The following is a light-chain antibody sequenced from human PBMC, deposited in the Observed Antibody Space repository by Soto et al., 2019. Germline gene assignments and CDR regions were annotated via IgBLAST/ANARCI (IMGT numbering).Light chain of an antibody. J-gene: IGLJ1*01. CDR1: KNDIGVYNF. V-gene: IGLV2-8*01. CDR3: WSYSASNTYV. CDR2: EVV. Sequence: QSALTQPPSASGSPGQSVTISCTGTKNDIGVYNFVSWYQHHPGKAPQLIIYEVVQRPSGVAYRFSGAKSCNTPSLIVSGLQDADEADDFCWSYSASNTYVFGTGTKLTVL.